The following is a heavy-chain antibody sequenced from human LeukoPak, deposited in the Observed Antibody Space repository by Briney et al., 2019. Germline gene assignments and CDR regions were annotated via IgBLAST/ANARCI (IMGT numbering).Heavy chain of an antibody. V-gene: IGHV1-18*01. CDR1: GFTFSSYW. CDR2: ISAYNGNT. D-gene: IGHD5-18*01. J-gene: IGHJ4*02. Sequence: GGSLRLSCAASGFTFSSYWMSWVRQAPGQGLEWMRWISAYNGNTNYAQKLQGRVTMTTDTSTSTAYMELRSLRSDDTAVYYCARSYDYGDYWGQGTLVTVSS. CDR3: ARSYDYGDY.